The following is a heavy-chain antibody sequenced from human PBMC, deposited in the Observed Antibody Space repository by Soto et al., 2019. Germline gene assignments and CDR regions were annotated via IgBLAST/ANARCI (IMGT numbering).Heavy chain of an antibody. CDR1: GGSISSGNFY. CDR2: IYFSGST. CDR3: AHDSRGGNTYFDL. V-gene: IGHV4-30-4*01. Sequence: VQLQESGPGLVRPSETLSLTCTVSGGSISSGNFYWSWIRQPPGKGLEWIGYIYFSGSTSYSPSLKSRLTISLNTSNNQFSLKLTSVTAADTAVYYCAHDSRGGNTYFDLWGQGALVTVSS. J-gene: IGHJ4*02. D-gene: IGHD1-26*01.